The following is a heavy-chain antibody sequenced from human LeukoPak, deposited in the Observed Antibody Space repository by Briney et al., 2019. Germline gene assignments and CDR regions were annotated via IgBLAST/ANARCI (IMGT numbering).Heavy chain of an antibody. D-gene: IGHD1-20*01. CDR3: TREIGNNWNGIGFSDY. V-gene: IGHV3-33*01. J-gene: IGHJ4*02. CDR1: GFTFSSYG. CDR2: IWYDGSNK. Sequence: PGGSLRLPCAASGFTFSSYGMHWVRQAPGKGLEWVAVIWYDGSNKYYADPVKGRFTISRDNSKNTLYLQMNSLRAEDTAVYYCTREIGNNWNGIGFSDYWGQGTLVTVSS.